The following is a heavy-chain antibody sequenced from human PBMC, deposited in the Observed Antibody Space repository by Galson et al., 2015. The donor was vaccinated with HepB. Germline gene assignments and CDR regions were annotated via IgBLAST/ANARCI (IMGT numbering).Heavy chain of an antibody. CDR1: GFSLSTSGMC. CDR3: ARSYYDFWSGSEGYYFDY. J-gene: IGHJ4*02. CDR2: IDWDDDK. V-gene: IGHV2-70*01. Sequence: PALVKPTQTLTLTCTFSGFSLSTSGMCVSWIRQPPGKALEWLALIDWDDDKYYSTSLKTRLTISKDTSKNQVVLTMTNMDPVDTATYYCARSYYDFWSGSEGYYFDYWGQGTLVTVSS. D-gene: IGHD3-3*01.